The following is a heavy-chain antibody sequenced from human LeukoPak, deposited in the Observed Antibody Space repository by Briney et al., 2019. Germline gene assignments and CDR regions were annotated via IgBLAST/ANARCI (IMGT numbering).Heavy chain of an antibody. CDR2: IFYKGAT. J-gene: IGHJ4*02. Sequence: SETLSLTCTVSGGSLINYYWSWIRQPPGKGLEWIGYIFYKGATYYNPSLKNRVIISRDTSKNQFSLNLNSVTAADTAVYFCVRHDAVPVIRRGFDLWGQGTLVTVSS. CDR1: GGSLINYY. V-gene: IGHV4-59*08. CDR3: VRHDAVPVIRRGFDL. D-gene: IGHD2-21*02.